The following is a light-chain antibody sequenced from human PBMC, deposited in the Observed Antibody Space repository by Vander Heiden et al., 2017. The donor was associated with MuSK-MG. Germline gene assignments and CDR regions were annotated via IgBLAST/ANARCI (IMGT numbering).Light chain of an antibody. CDR1: SSNLGAGYD. CDR3: QSYDSSLSGWV. J-gene: IGLJ3*02. CDR2: GNS. V-gene: IGLV1-40*01. Sequence: QSVLTQPPSVSGAPGQRGTISCTRSSSNLGAGYDVHCYNQLTGTAPKLLIYGNSNRPSGVPDRFSGSKSGTSASMAITGLQAEDEADYYCQSYDSSLSGWVFGGGTKLTVL.